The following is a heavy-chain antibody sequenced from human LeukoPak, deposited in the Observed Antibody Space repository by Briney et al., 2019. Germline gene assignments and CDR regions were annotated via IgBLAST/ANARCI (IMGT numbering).Heavy chain of an antibody. V-gene: IGHV3-33*01. D-gene: IGHD6-19*01. J-gene: IGHJ4*02. CDR1: GFTFSSYG. CDR2: IWYDGSNK. CDR3: ARDTGTIAVAGNPQPGY. Sequence: GGSLRLSCAASGFTFSSYGMHWVRQAPGKGLEWVAVIWYDGSNKYYADSVKGRFTISRDNSKNTLYLQMNSLRAEDTAVYYCARDTGTIAVAGNPQPGYWGQGTLVTVSS.